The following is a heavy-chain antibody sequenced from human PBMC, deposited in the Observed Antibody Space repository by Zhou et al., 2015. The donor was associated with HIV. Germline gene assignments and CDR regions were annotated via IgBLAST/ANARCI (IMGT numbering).Heavy chain of an antibody. D-gene: IGHD3-10*01. V-gene: IGHV1-69*04. CDR1: GGTFSSYT. Sequence: QIHLVQSGAEVKKPGSSVKVSCKASGGTFSSYTISWVRQAPGQGLEWMGRIIPILGIANYAQKFQGRVTITADKSTSTAYMELSSLRSEDTAVYYCASEYYYGSGSQYYYGMDVWGQGTTVTVSS. CDR2: IIPILGIA. CDR3: ASEYYYGSGSQYYYGMDV. J-gene: IGHJ6*02.